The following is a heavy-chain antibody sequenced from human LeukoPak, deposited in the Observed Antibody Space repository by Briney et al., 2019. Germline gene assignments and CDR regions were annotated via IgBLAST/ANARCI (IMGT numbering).Heavy chain of an antibody. Sequence: ASVKVSCKASGYTFTVYYMHWVRQAPGQGLEWMGWINPNSGGTNYAQKFQGRVTITRDTSISTAYMELSRLRSDDTAVHYCARDAYYYGSGSYGAAEYFQHWGQGTLVTVSS. CDR2: INPNSGGT. D-gene: IGHD3-10*01. CDR1: GYTFTVYY. CDR3: ARDAYYYGSGSYGAAEYFQH. V-gene: IGHV1-2*02. J-gene: IGHJ1*01.